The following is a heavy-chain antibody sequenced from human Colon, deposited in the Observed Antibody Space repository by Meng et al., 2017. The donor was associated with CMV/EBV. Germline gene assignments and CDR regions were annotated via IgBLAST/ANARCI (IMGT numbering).Heavy chain of an antibody. CDR2: ISYSGTT. Sequence: SGDSISSGGYSWSWIRQPPGKGLEWIGYISYSGTTYYTPSLKSRITISIDTSKNEFSLKLSAVTAADTAVFYCARVPLTGYNWFDPWGQGTLVTVSS. V-gene: IGHV4-30-4*01. CDR3: ARVPLTGYNWFDP. CDR1: GDSISSGGYS. D-gene: IGHD3-9*01. J-gene: IGHJ5*02.